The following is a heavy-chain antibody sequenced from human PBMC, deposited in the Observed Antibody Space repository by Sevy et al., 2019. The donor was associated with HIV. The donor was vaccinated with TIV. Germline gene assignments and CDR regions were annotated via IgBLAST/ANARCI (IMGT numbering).Heavy chain of an antibody. Sequence: SETLSLTCSVSGGSIISGDYYLSWVRQPPGRGLEWIGYIHYTRSTDYNPSLESRVTISVDTSKNQFSLKLTSVTAADTAVYYCARDEGDYGDKSYYYGMDVWGRGTTVTVSS. CDR3: ARDEGDYGDKSYYYGMDV. D-gene: IGHD4-17*01. J-gene: IGHJ6*02. CDR1: GGSIISGDYY. V-gene: IGHV4-30-4*01. CDR2: IHYTRST.